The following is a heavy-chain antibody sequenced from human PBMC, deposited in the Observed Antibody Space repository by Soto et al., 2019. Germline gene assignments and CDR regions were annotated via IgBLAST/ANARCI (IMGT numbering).Heavy chain of an antibody. CDR1: GYTFTGYY. CDR3: EKNLLVTTPDGFDI. Sequence: ASVKVSCKASGYTFTGYYMHWVRQAPGQGLEWIGWINPDSGGTNYAQKFQGRVTITRDTSTSTAYMELSRLRSDDTAMYYCEKNLLVTTPDGFDIWGQGTMVTVSS. D-gene: IGHD3-22*01. CDR2: INPDSGGT. V-gene: IGHV1-2*02. J-gene: IGHJ3*02.